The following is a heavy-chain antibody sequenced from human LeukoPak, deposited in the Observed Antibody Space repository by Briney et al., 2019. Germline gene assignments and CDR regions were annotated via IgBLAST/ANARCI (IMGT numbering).Heavy chain of an antibody. J-gene: IGHJ5*02. D-gene: IGHD2-15*01. V-gene: IGHV1-18*01. CDR1: GYTFTSYG. CDR2: ISAYNGNT. CDR3: ARNSLGYCSGGSCNQYNRFDP. Sequence: ASVKVSCKASGYTFTSYGISWVRQAPGQGLEWIGWISAYNGNTNYAQKLLGRVTTTTDTSTSTAYMELRSLRSDDTAVYYCARNSLGYCSGGSCNQYNRFDPWGQGTLVTVSS.